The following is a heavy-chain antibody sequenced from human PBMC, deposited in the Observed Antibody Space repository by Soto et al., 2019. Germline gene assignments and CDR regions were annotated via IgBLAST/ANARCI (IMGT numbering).Heavy chain of an antibody. V-gene: IGHV3-21*01. CDR1: GFSFGTYS. CDR3: ARVYSSGYYPDGVVDY. D-gene: IGHD3-22*01. Sequence: GGSLRLSCAASGFSFGTYSMNWVRQAPGKGLEWVSSISSSSAYIYYADSVKGRFTISRDNAKNSLYPQMNSLRAEDTAVYYCARVYSSGYYPDGVVDYWGQGTLVTVSS. J-gene: IGHJ4*02. CDR2: ISSSSAYI.